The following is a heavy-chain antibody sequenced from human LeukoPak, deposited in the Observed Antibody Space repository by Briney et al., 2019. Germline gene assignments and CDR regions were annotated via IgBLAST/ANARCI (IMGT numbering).Heavy chain of an antibody. CDR1: GGSISSSSYY. J-gene: IGHJ4*02. Sequence: SETLSLTCTVSGGSISSSSYYWGWIRQPPGKVLEWIGSIYYSGSTYYNPSLKSRVTISVDTSKNQFSLKLSSVTAADTAVYYCAGLGYSSGFALGWGQGTLVTVSS. V-gene: IGHV4-39*01. CDR3: AGLGYSSGFALG. CDR2: IYYSGST. D-gene: IGHD6-19*01.